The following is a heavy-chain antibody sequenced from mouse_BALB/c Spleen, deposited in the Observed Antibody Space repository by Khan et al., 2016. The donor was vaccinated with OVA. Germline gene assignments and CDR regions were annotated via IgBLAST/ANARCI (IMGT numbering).Heavy chain of an antibody. D-gene: IGHD4-1*01. V-gene: IGHV1S136*01. CDR1: GYTFTNYA. CDR3: AREASSWDFSFPY. Sequence: EVQLQESGPELVEPGASVKMSCKASGYTFTNYAIHWVKQKPGQGLEWIGYINPDNAGTRYNEKFKGKATLTSDISSTSAYMELLSLTSEDSAVYDCAREASSWDFSFPYWGQGTPVTVSA. CDR2: INPDNAGT. J-gene: IGHJ3*01.